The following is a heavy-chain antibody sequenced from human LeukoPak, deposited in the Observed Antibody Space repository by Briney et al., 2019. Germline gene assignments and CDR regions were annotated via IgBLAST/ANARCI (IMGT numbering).Heavy chain of an antibody. Sequence: GGSLRLSCAASGFTFSNAWMSWVRQAPGKGLEWVSAISGSGGSTYYADSVKGRFTISRGNSKNTLYLQMNSLRAEDTAVYYCAKSVGATEFIFDYWGQGTLVTVSS. CDR3: AKSVGATEFIFDY. CDR1: GFTFSNAW. J-gene: IGHJ4*02. D-gene: IGHD1-26*01. V-gene: IGHV3-23*01. CDR2: ISGSGGST.